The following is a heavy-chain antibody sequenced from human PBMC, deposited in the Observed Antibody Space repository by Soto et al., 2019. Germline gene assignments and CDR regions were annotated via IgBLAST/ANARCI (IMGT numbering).Heavy chain of an antibody. V-gene: IGHV4-59*08. J-gene: IGHJ6*03. Sequence: SETLSLTCTVSGGSISSYYWSWIRQPPGKGLEWIGYIYYSGSTDYNPSLKRRVTFSADSSRGQFSLRLNSVTAADTAVYYCARTVLGPDLLADSFVDYYYYMDVWGQGTTVTVSS. CDR1: GGSISSYY. CDR3: ARTVLGPDLLADSFVDYYYYMDV. D-gene: IGHD3-9*01. CDR2: IYYSGST.